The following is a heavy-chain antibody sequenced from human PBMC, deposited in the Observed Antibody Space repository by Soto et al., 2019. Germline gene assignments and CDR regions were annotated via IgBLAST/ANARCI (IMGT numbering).Heavy chain of an antibody. J-gene: IGHJ4*02. CDR3: ARHGDSSGYRFDY. D-gene: IGHD3-22*01. CDR2: IDPSDSYT. Sequence: PGESLKISCKGSGYSFTSYWISWVRQMPGKGLEWMGRIDPSDSYTNYSPSFQGHVTISADKSISTAYLQWSGLKASDTAMYYCARHGDSSGYRFDYWGQGTLVTVSS. V-gene: IGHV5-10-1*01. CDR1: GYSFTSYW.